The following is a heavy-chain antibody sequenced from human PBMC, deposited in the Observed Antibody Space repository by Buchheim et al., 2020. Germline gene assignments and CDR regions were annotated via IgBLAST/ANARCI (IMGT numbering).Heavy chain of an antibody. CDR2: INRDGTTT. Sequence: EVQLVESGGGLVPPGGSLRLSCAASGFTFSSYWMHWVRQAPGKGLVWGSRINRDGTTTNYADSVQGRFTTSRENAKNTPYLQVNSLRVEDTAVYYCTRNLHFWGQGTL. CDR3: TRNLHF. CDR1: GFTFSSYW. V-gene: IGHV3-74*01. J-gene: IGHJ4*02.